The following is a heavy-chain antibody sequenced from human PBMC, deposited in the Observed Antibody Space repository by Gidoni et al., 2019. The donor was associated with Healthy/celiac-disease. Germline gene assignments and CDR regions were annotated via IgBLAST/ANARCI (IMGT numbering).Heavy chain of an antibody. Sequence: QVQLVESGGGVVQPGRSLRLSCADPGFTFSSYGMHWVRQAPGKGLEWVAVISYDGSNKYYADSVKGRFTISRDNSKNTLYLQMNSLRAEDTAVYYCAKVSGSYSPFDYWGQGTLVTVSS. CDR1: GFTFSSYG. CDR3: AKVSGSYSPFDY. J-gene: IGHJ4*02. V-gene: IGHV3-30*18. D-gene: IGHD2-8*01. CDR2: ISYDGSNK.